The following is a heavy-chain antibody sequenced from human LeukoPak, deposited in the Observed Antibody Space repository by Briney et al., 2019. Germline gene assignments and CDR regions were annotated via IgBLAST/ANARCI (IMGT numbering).Heavy chain of an antibody. Sequence: GGSLRLSCAASGFTFSNYWMGWVRQAPGKGLEWVANIKQDGSEKYYVDSVEGRFTISRDNAKNSLSLLMNSLRGEDTAVYYCVRALGSSSADYWGQGTLVTVSS. CDR1: GFTFSNYW. D-gene: IGHD6-6*01. J-gene: IGHJ4*02. V-gene: IGHV3-7*01. CDR2: IKQDGSEK. CDR3: VRALGSSSADY.